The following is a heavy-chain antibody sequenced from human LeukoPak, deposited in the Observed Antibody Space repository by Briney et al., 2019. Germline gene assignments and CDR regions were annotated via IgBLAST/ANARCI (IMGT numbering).Heavy chain of an antibody. D-gene: IGHD2-2*02. Sequence: SVKVSCKASGGTFSSYAISWVRQAPGQGLEWMGRIIPIFGIANYAQKFQGRVTITADKSTSTAYMELSSLRSEDTAVYYCAREVVPAAIGYYYYYYGMDVWGQGTTVTVSS. CDR1: GGTFSSYA. V-gene: IGHV1-69*04. J-gene: IGHJ6*02. CDR2: IIPIFGIA. CDR3: AREVVPAAIGYYYYYYGMDV.